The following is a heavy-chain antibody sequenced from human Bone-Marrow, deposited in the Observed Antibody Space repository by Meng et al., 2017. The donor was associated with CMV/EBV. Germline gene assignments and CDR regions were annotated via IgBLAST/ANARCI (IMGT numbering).Heavy chain of an antibody. Sequence: SETLSLTCTVSGGSITSSYYWAWIRQPPGKRLEWIGSVHHSGNTYFRPSLKSRATISVDTSNNQFSLRLSSVTATDTAMYYCARSIVAPTVYFENWGQGTLVTVYS. J-gene: IGHJ4*02. CDR1: GGSITSSYY. D-gene: IGHD1-26*01. CDR3: ARSIVAPTVYFEN. CDR2: VHHSGNT. V-gene: IGHV4-39*07.